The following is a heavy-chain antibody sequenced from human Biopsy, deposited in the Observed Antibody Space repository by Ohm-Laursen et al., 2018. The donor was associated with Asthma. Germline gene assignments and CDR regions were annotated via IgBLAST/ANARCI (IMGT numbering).Heavy chain of an antibody. V-gene: IGHV1-24*01. J-gene: IGHJ4*02. D-gene: IGHD4-17*01. CDR2: HDHEEGGT. CDR3: ASDFPKDYVRYNFQF. CDR1: GYSLTDLS. Sequence: SVKVSCKVSGYSLTDLSMHWVRQAPGQGLEWMGGHDHEEGGTVNARRFQGRVTMTEDTSTVTAYMELSSLSSDDTAVYYCASDFPKDYVRYNFQFWGQGTLVTVSS.